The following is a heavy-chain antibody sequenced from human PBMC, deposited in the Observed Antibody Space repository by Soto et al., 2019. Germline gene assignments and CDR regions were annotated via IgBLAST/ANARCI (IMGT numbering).Heavy chain of an antibody. D-gene: IGHD2-15*01. Sequence: PGGSLRLSCAASGFAFSSHGIHWVRQAPGKGLEWVAFISYDGSNDYYLDSVKGRFTISRDNSKNTLYLKMNSLRAEDTAVYYCAKDQAGYCSGGSCFHSGMDVWGKGTTVTVSS. V-gene: IGHV3-30*18. CDR1: GFAFSSHG. CDR3: AKDQAGYCSGGSCFHSGMDV. CDR2: ISYDGSND. J-gene: IGHJ6*04.